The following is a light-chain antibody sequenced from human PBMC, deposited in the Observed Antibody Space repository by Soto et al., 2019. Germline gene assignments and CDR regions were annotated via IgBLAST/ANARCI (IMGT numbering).Light chain of an antibody. CDR3: QQCSKSPLT. CDR2: GAS. V-gene: IGKV3-20*01. CDR1: ESVSNNY. J-gene: IGKJ1*01. Sequence: EIVLTHSPDTLSLSPGERATLSCRASESVSNNYLAWYQQKPGQAPRLVIYGASSRATGIPDRFSGSGSGTDFTLTISRLEPEDFAVYYCQQCSKSPLTFGQGTKVDIK.